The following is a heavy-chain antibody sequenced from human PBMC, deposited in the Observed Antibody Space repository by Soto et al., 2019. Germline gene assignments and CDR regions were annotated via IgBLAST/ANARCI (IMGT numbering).Heavy chain of an antibody. CDR3: ARAGGRWYKGVDWFDP. Sequence: GGSLRLSCAASGFTFSSYSMNWVRQAPGKGLEWVSYISSSSSTIYYADSVKGRFTISRDNAKNSLYLQMNSLRDEDTAVYYCARAGGRWYKGVDWFDPWGQGTLVTVSS. CDR1: GFTFSSYS. CDR2: ISSSSSTI. D-gene: IGHD1-20*01. V-gene: IGHV3-48*02. J-gene: IGHJ5*02.